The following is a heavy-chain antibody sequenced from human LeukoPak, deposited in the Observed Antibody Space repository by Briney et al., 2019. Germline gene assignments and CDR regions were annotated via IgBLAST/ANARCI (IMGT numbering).Heavy chain of an antibody. CDR3: ARGGSLDV. J-gene: IGHJ6*02. D-gene: IGHD2-15*01. V-gene: IGHV3-7*03. CDR2: INHNGNVN. Sequence: GGSLRLSCAASGFTFSSYWTNWARQAPGKGLEWVASINHNGNVNYYVDPVKGRFTISSDNAKNSLYLQMSNLRAEDTAVYFCARGGSLDVWGQGATVTVSS. CDR1: GFTFSSYW.